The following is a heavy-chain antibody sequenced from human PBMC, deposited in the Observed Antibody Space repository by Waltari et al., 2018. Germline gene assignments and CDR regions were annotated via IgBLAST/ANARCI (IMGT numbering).Heavy chain of an antibody. V-gene: IGHV4-39*01. CDR3: ATLPIPLELWYFDL. D-gene: IGHD1-7*01. J-gene: IGHJ2*01. CDR1: GVSISTSRYY. Sequence: QLQLQESGPGLVNPSETLSLTCPVSGVSISTSRYYWGWIRQPPGKGLDWIGSLHYGGSSYFNPSLKSRVTISVDTSKNQFSLKLTSVTAADTAVYYCATLPIPLELWYFDLWGRGTLVTVSS. CDR2: LHYGGSS.